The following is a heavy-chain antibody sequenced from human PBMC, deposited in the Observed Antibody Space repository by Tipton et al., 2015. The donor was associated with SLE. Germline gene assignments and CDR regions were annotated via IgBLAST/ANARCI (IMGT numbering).Heavy chain of an antibody. CDR2: INHSGST. J-gene: IGHJ4*02. Sequence: TLSLTCTVSGGSISSSSYYWSWIRQPPGKGLEWIGEINHSGSTNYNPSLKSRVTISVDTSKNQFSLKLSSVTAADTAVYYCARGNHYDSSGYFDYWGQGTLVTVSS. D-gene: IGHD3-22*01. CDR3: ARGNHYDSSGYFDY. V-gene: IGHV4-39*07. CDR1: GGSISSSSYY.